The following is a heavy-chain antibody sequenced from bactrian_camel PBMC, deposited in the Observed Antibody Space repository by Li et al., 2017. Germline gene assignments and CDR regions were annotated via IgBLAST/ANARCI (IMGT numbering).Heavy chain of an antibody. D-gene: IGHD2*01. Sequence: HVQLVESGGGAVQTGGSLRLTCTAVGLTFEGGNQGWYRETPGNEFELVSSIAPDGSRWYADSVQGRFTISRNVLPERLSLQMTRLKAEDTAMYYCAADEPCSFRVARSGRDNEYTYWGQGTQVTVS. CDR3: AADEPCSFRVARSGRDNEYTY. CDR2: IAPDGSR. V-gene: IGHV3S55*01. J-gene: IGHJ4*01. CDR1: GLTFEGGN.